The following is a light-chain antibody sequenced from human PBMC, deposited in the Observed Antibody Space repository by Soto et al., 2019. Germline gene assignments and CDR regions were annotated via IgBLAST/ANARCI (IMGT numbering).Light chain of an antibody. CDR2: DAS. Sequence: DIQMTQSPSTLSASVGDRVTITCRASQSISSWLAWYQQKPGKAPKLLIYDASSFERGVPSRFSGSGSGTEFTLTISSLQPDDFATYYCQQYKTYYRTFGQGTKVDIK. J-gene: IGKJ1*01. V-gene: IGKV1-5*01. CDR1: QSISSW. CDR3: QQYKTYYRT.